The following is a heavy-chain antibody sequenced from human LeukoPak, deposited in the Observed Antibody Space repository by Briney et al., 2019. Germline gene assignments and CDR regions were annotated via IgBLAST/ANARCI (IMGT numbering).Heavy chain of an antibody. CDR1: GFAFSSYG. CDR3: AKDATYYYGSGSYGMDV. D-gene: IGHD3-10*01. J-gene: IGHJ6*02. Sequence: GGSLRLSCAASGFAFSSYGMHWVRQAPGKGLEWVAVISYDGSNKYYADSVKGRFTISRDNSKNTLYLQMNSLRAEDTAVYYCAKDATYYYGSGSYGMDVWGQGTTVTVSS. CDR2: ISYDGSNK. V-gene: IGHV3-30*18.